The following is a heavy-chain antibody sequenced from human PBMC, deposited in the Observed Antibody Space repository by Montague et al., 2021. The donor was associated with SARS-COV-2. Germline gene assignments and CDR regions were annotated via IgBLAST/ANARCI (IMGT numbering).Heavy chain of an antibody. CDR3: ARADYGGNRYWYFDL. CDR2: INHTGST. D-gene: IGHD4-23*01. Sequence: SETLSLTCAVYVGSFSGYHWSLIRQSPGKGLEWIGEINHTGSTKYNPSLKSRVTISVDTSKNQFSLKLSSVSAADTAVYYCARADYGGNRYWYFDLWGRGTLVTVSS. V-gene: IGHV4-34*01. CDR1: VGSFSGYH. J-gene: IGHJ2*01.